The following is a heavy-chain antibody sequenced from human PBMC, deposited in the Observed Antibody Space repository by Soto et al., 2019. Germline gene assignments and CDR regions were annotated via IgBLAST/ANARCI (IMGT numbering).Heavy chain of an antibody. Sequence: GGSLRLSCAASGFTFSSFGMHWVRQAPGKGLGWVATLSYDGGEDYNADSVKGRFTISRDNSKNTLYLQMNSLRPEDSAVYHCVKSTRGPSNSRYYYGMDVWGQGTTVTVSS. CDR1: GFTFSSFG. CDR3: VKSTRGPSNSRYYYGMDV. D-gene: IGHD1-1*01. CDR2: LSYDGGED. J-gene: IGHJ6*02. V-gene: IGHV3-30*18.